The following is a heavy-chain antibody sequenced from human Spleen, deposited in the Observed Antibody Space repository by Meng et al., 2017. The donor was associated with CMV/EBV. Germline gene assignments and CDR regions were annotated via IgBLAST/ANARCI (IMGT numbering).Heavy chain of an antibody. D-gene: IGHD2-2*01. Sequence: GGSLRLSCAASGFTFDDHAMHWVRQTPGKGPEWVAGISRDTNYLAYADSVKGRFTISRDNAKNALFLEMSSLRAEDTALYYCSRDICTSISCYISGMDVWGQGTTVTVSS. CDR1: GFTFDDHA. CDR2: ISRDTNYL. V-gene: IGHV3-9*01. J-gene: IGHJ6*02. CDR3: SRDICTSISCYISGMDV.